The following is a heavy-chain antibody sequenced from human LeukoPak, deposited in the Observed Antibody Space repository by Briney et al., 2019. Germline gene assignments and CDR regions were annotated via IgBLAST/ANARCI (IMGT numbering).Heavy chain of an antibody. V-gene: IGHV3-74*01. CDR3: ARVAYSSSWYIDY. D-gene: IGHD6-13*01. Sequence: GGSLRLSCAASGFTFSSHLMHWVRQAPGKGLVRVSRINSDGSSTSYADSVKGRFTISRDNAKNTLYVQMNSLRAEDTAVYYCARVAYSSSWYIDYWGQGTLVTVSS. J-gene: IGHJ4*02. CDR2: INSDGSST. CDR1: GFTFSSHL.